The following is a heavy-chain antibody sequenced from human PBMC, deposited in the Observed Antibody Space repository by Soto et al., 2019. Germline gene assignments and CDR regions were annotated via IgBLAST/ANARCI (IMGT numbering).Heavy chain of an antibody. D-gene: IGHD3-22*01. V-gene: IGHV3-30-3*01. CDR3: ARAQPYDSSVHYYFDY. CDR2: ISYDGSNK. CDR1: GFAFSSYA. Sequence: PGGSLRLSCAASGFAFSSYAMHLVRQSPGKGLEWVAVISYDGSNKYYADSVKGRFNISRDNSKNTLYLQMNSLRAEDTAVYYCARAQPYDSSVHYYFDYWGHGTLIPVSS. J-gene: IGHJ4*01.